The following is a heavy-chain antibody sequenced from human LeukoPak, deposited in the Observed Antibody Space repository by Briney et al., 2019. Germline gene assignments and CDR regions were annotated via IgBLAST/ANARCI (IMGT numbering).Heavy chain of an antibody. CDR1: GGSFSGYY. V-gene: IGHV4-34*01. D-gene: IGHD3-10*01. CDR3: ARGRGTMVRGVIISRYWFDP. CDR2: INHSGST. Sequence: SETLSLTCAVYGGSFSGYYWSWIRQPPGKGLEWIGEINHSGSTNCNPSLKSRITISVDTSKNQFSLKLSSVTAADTAVYYCARGRGTMVRGVIISRYWFDPWGQGTLVTVSS. J-gene: IGHJ5*02.